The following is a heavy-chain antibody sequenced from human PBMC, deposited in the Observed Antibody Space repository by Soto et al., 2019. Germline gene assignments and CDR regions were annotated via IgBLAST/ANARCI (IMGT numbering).Heavy chain of an antibody. Sequence: QVQLEQSGAEVKKPGASVKVSCKASGFTFTGHYIHWVRQAPGQGLEWMGWINPNSGGTSYAQKFQGRVTMTRDTSITTAYMELSRLSSDDTAVYYCGRCRTDSYAMDVWGQGTTVTVSS. CDR1: GFTFTGHY. CDR2: INPNSGGT. J-gene: IGHJ6*02. V-gene: IGHV1-2*02. CDR3: GRCRTDSYAMDV. D-gene: IGHD2-8*02.